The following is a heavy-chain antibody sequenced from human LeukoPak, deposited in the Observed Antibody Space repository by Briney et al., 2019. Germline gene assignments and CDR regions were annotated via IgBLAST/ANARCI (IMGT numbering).Heavy chain of an antibody. CDR3: ARGSSGWYWYYFDY. V-gene: IGHV4-34*01. D-gene: IGHD6-19*01. J-gene: IGHJ4*02. CDR2: INHSGST. CDR1: GGSISSYY. Sequence: SETLSLTCTVSGGSISSYYWSWIRQPPGKGLEWIGEINHSGSTNYNPSLKSRVTISVDTSKNQFSLKLSSVTAADTAVYYCARGSSGWYWYYFDYWGQGTLVTVSS.